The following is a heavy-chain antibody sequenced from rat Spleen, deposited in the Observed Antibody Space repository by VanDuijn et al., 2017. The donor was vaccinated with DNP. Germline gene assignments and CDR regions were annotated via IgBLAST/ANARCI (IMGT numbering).Heavy chain of an antibody. D-gene: IGHD1-1*01. J-gene: IGHJ4*01. Sequence: EVQLVESGGGLVQPGNSLKLSCAASGFTFSDYAMAWVRQSPKKGLEWVASISSDGSHTYYRDSVKGRFTISRDNAKSSLFLQMDSLRSEDTATYYCTTLITFMSGWSQGTSVTVSS. CDR2: ISSDGSHT. V-gene: IGHV5-7*01. CDR3: TTLITFMSG. CDR1: GFTFSDYA.